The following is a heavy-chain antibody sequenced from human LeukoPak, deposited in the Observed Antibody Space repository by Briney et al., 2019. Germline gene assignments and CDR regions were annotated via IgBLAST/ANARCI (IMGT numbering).Heavy chain of an antibody. CDR2: IWYDGNNK. CDR1: GFTFSSFG. CDR3: AKDQGIGDYASTDY. J-gene: IGHJ4*02. Sequence: GGSLRLSCAASGFTFSSFGMHWVGQAPGKGLEWVAIIWYDGNNKYYADSVKGRFTISRDNSKNMLYLQMNSLRAEDTAVYYCAKDQGIGDYASTDYWGQGTLVTVSS. D-gene: IGHD4-17*01. V-gene: IGHV3-33*06.